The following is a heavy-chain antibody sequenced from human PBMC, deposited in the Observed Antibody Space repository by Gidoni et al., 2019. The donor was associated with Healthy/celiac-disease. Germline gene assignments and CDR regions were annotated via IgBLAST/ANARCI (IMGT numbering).Heavy chain of an antibody. J-gene: IGHJ6*02. CDR1: GFTFSSYA. D-gene: IGHD1-1*01. Sequence: EVQLLESGGGLVQPGGSLRLSCAASGFTFSSYAMSGVRQAPGKGLEWVSAISGSGGSTYYADSVKGRFTISRDNSKNTLYLQMNSLRAEDTAVYYCAKVLSPGSAPYYYGMDVWGQGTTVTVSS. V-gene: IGHV3-23*01. CDR3: AKVLSPGSAPYYYGMDV. CDR2: ISGSGGST.